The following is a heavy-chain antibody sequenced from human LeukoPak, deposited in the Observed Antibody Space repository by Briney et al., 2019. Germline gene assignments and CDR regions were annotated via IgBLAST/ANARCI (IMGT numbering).Heavy chain of an antibody. Sequence: GGSLRLSCAASGLTFDDYAMHWVRQAPGKGLEWVSLISGDGGSTYYADSVKGRFTISRDNSKNSLYLQMNSLRTEDTALYYCAKGPRFSSSWYYFDYWGQGTLVTVSS. CDR1: GLTFDDYA. CDR3: AKGPRFSSSWYYFDY. V-gene: IGHV3-43*02. CDR2: ISGDGGST. J-gene: IGHJ4*02. D-gene: IGHD6-13*01.